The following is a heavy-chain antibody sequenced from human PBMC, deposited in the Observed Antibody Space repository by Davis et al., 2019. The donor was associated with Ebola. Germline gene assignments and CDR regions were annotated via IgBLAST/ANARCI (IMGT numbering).Heavy chain of an antibody. J-gene: IGHJ6*02. CDR2: INPSGGST. V-gene: IGHV1-46*01. Sequence: ASVKVSCKASGYTFTSYYMHWVRQAPGQGLEWMGIINPSGGSTTYAQKFQGRVTMTRDTSTSTVYMELSSLRSADTAVYYCARAGATDGMDVWGQGTTVTVSS. CDR1: GYTFTSYY. CDR3: ARAGATDGMDV. D-gene: IGHD5-12*01.